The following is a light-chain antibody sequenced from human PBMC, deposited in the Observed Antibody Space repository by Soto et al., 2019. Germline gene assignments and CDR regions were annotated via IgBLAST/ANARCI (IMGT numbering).Light chain of an antibody. J-gene: IGLJ2*01. CDR2: EVN. CDR1: SSDVGAYNR. Sequence: QSARAQPPSVSASPGQSVTIPCTATSSDVGAYNRVSWYQQYPGTPPKLMISEVNNRPSGVPDRFSGSKSGNTASLTISGLQAEDEADYYCSLYTSSSTVAFGGGTKVTVL. V-gene: IGLV2-18*01. CDR3: SLYTSSSTVA.